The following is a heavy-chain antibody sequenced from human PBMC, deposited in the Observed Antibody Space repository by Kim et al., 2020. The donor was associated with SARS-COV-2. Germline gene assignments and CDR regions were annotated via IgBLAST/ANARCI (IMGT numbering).Heavy chain of an antibody. Sequence: YYADSVKGRFTISRDNSKNTLYRQMNSLRAEDTAEYYCAKEEYSSSHFDYWGQGTLVTVSS. CDR3: AKEEYSSSHFDY. J-gene: IGHJ4*02. V-gene: IGHV3-23*01. D-gene: IGHD6-13*01.